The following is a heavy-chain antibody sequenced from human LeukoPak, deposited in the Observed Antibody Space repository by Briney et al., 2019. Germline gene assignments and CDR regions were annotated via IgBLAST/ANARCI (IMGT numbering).Heavy chain of an antibody. CDR3: TRENYVPDS. D-gene: IGHD3-10*02. Sequence: GGSLRLSCLTSGFTLSTNAMSWVRQAPGKGLEWVASISNGGGATYYVDSVRGRFTISRDDAKNSLFLQMNGLRSDDTAVYYCTRENYVPDSWGQGTLVTVSS. CDR1: GFTLSTNA. CDR2: ISNGGGAT. V-gene: IGHV3-7*03. J-gene: IGHJ5*02.